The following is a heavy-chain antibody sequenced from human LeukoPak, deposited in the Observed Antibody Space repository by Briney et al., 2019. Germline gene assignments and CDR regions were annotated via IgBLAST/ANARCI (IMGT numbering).Heavy chain of an antibody. Sequence: PSETLSLTCTVSGGSIRSYYWSWIRQPPGKGLEWLAYIHYSGSTNYNPSLKSRVTISLDTSKNQLSLRLYSVTAADTAVYYCATYLFRGDTHYFDYWGQGIVVTVSS. CDR2: IHYSGST. V-gene: IGHV4-59*01. D-gene: IGHD3-10*01. J-gene: IGHJ4*02. CDR3: ATYLFRGDTHYFDY. CDR1: GGSIRSYY.